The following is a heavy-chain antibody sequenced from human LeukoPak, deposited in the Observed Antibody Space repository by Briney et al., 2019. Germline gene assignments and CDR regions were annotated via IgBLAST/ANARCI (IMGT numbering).Heavy chain of an antibody. CDR2: ISYDGSNK. CDR3: AKENGSWYEGYYFDY. D-gene: IGHD6-13*01. Sequence: PGGSLRLSCAASGFTFSSYGMHWVCQAPGKGLEWVAVISYDGSNKYYADSVKGRFTISRDNSKNTLYLQMNSLRAEDTAVYYCAKENGSWYEGYYFDYWGQGTLVTVSS. V-gene: IGHV3-30*18. J-gene: IGHJ4*02. CDR1: GFTFSSYG.